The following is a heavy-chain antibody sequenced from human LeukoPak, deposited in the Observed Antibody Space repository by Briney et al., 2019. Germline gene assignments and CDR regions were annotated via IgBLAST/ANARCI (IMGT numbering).Heavy chain of an antibody. J-gene: IGHJ4*02. CDR1: GFTFSSYA. V-gene: IGHV3-23*01. D-gene: IGHD3-10*01. CDR2: FSVSDETT. Sequence: GGSLRLSCAASGFTFSSYAMSWVRQAPGKGLEWVSGFSVSDETTYYADSVKGRFTISRDNSKNTLYLQMNSLRVEDTAVYYCARVDYYGSGSYVMDDWGQGTLVTVSS. CDR3: ARVDYYGSGSYVMDD.